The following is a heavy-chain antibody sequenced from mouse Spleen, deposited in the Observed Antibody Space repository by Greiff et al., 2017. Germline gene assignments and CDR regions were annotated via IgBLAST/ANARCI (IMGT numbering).Heavy chain of an antibody. D-gene: IGHD2-10*01. J-gene: IGHJ2*01. CDR3: ARGAYYGNYDY. Sequence: EVKLMESGPGLVKPSQSLSLTCTVTGYSITSDYAWNWIRQFPGNKLEWMGYISYSGSTSYNPSLKSRISITRDTSKNQFFLQLNSVTTEDTATYYCARGAYYGNYDYWGQGTTLTVSS. V-gene: IGHV3-2*02. CDR1: GYSITSDYA. CDR2: ISYSGST.